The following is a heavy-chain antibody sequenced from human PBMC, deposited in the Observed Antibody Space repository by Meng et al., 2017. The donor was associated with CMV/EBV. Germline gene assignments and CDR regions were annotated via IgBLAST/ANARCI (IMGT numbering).Heavy chain of an antibody. J-gene: IGHJ4*02. CDR2: IYYSGST. CDR1: GGSISSYY. CDR3: ARGSWDYDFWSGQNGDY. Sequence: ESLKISCTVSGGSISSYYWSWIRQPPGKGLEWIGYIYYSGSTNYNPSLKSRVTISVDTSKNQFSLKLSSVTAADTAVYYCARGSWDYDFWSGQNGDYWGQGTLVTVSS. V-gene: IGHV4-59*01. D-gene: IGHD3-3*01.